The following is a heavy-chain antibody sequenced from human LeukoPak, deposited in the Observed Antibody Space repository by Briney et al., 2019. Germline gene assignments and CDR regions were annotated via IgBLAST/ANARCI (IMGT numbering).Heavy chain of an antibody. V-gene: IGHV4-39*07. CDR1: GGSISSSTYY. Sequence: SETLSLTCTVSGGSISSSTYYWGWIRQPPGKGLEWIGSIYYSGSTYYNPSLKSRVTISVDTSKNQFSLKLSSVTAADTAVYYCARDFVDYGDYGGWDAFDIWGQGTMVTVSS. CDR3: ARDFVDYGDYGGWDAFDI. D-gene: IGHD4-17*01. J-gene: IGHJ3*02. CDR2: IYYSGST.